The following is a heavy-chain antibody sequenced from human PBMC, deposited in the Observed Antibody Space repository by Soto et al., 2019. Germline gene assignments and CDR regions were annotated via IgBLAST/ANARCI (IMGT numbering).Heavy chain of an antibody. J-gene: IGHJ5*02. CDR2: INHSGST. CDR3: ARGRPGWFDP. V-gene: IGHV4-34*01. Sequence: QVQLQQWGAGLLKPSETLSLTCAVYGGSFSGYYWSWIRQPPGKGLEWIGEINHSGSTNYNPSLKSRVTISVDTSKNQFSLKLSSVTVADTAVYYCARGRPGWFDPWGQGTLVTVSS. CDR1: GGSFSGYY.